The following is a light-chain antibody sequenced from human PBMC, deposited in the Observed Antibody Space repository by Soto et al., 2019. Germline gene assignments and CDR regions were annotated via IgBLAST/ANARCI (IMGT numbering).Light chain of an antibody. J-gene: IGKJ3*01. CDR1: QTLLHTSNNKNY. Sequence: DIVMTQAPDSLAVSLGERATINCKSSQTLLHTSNNKNYLAWYQQKPGQPPNLLIYWASARESGVPDRFSGSGSGTDFSLTITSLQAEDVAVYYCQQYYSSPFTFGPGTKVDIK. CDR2: WAS. V-gene: IGKV4-1*01. CDR3: QQYYSSPFT.